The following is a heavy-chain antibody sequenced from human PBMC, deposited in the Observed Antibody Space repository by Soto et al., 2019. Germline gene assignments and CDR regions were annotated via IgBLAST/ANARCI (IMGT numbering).Heavy chain of an antibody. Sequence: QITLKESGPTLVEPTQTLTLTCTFSGFSLSTNGVGVGWIRQPPGKALEWLALIYWNGAERYSPSLKSRLTIDKDTSRSQVLLIVTTMDHVDTATYYCAHLLGGCPTTSCSPRRFDSWGQGTLVTVSS. V-gene: IGHV2-5*01. CDR3: AHLLGGCPTTSCSPRRFDS. D-gene: IGHD2-2*01. CDR2: IYWNGAE. CDR1: GFSLSTNGVG. J-gene: IGHJ4*02.